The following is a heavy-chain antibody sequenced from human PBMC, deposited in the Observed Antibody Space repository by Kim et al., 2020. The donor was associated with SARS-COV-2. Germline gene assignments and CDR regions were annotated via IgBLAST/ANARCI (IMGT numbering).Heavy chain of an antibody. Sequence: SETLSLTCVISGGSFRDYIWTWIRQSPGGGLEWLGDLNPRGSVDSNASLNDRLALSMDVSKTRFSLLLTSVTAADTGIYYCARVARIHFKLGKYARTGGIKTYNCALNIWGQG. V-gene: IGHV4-34*01. CDR1: GGSFRDYI. D-gene: IGHD2-21*01. CDR3: ARVARIHFKLGKYARTGGIKTYNCALNI. J-gene: IGHJ1*01. CDR2: LNPRGSV.